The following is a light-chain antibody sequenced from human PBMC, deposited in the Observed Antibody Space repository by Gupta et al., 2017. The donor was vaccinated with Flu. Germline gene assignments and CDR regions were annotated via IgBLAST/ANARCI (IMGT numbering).Light chain of an antibody. CDR2: LGS. J-gene: IGKJ1*01. V-gene: IGKV2-28*01. CDR3: MQGLQVPWT. CDR1: QSLMHVNGQNY. Sequence: DIVMTQSPLSLPVTPGEPATISCRSSQSLMHVNGQNYLDWYLQKPGQSPQLLIHLGSKRASGVPERFSGSESGTEFTLEISKVEAEDVGVYYCMQGLQVPWTFGQGTKVEI.